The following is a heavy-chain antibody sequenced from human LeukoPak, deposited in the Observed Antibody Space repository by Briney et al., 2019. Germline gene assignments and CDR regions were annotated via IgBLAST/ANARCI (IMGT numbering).Heavy chain of an antibody. CDR1: GYTFTSYD. D-gene: IGHD3-9*01. Sequence: ASVEVFCKASGYTFTSYDINWVRQATGQGLEWMGWMNPNSGSTGYAQKFQGRVTMTRNTSISTAYMELSSLRSEDTAVYYCARGYFDWLLPPSFDYWGQGTLVTVSP. CDR3: ARGYFDWLLPPSFDY. V-gene: IGHV1-8*01. J-gene: IGHJ4*02. CDR2: MNPNSGST.